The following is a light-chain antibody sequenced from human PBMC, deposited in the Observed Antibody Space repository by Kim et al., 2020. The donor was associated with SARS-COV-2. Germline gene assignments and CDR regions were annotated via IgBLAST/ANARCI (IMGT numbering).Light chain of an antibody. CDR3: LQNRTDPII. CDR2: GAS. V-gene: IGKV1-17*01. CDR1: QNIGND. Sequence: ASVEERVTTSCPASQNIGNDLWWDHKNPGRAPQRLIYGASNVQSGVSSRFSGSGSETEFTLTITRLQPEDFATYFCLQNRTDPIIFAQGTRLEIK. J-gene: IGKJ5*01.